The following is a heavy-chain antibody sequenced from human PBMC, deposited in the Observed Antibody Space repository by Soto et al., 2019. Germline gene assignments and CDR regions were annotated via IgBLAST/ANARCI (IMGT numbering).Heavy chain of an antibody. J-gene: IGHJ4*02. CDR1: GGTFSSYA. CDR3: ARAIVVVTAPLFDY. D-gene: IGHD2-21*02. V-gene: IGHV1-69*01. Sequence: QVQLVQSGAEVKKPGSSVKVSCKASGGTFSSYAISWVRQAPGQGLEWMGGIIPIFGTANYAQKFQGRVTITADESTSTAYMERSSLRSEDTAVYYCARAIVVVTAPLFDYWGQGTLVTVSS. CDR2: IIPIFGTA.